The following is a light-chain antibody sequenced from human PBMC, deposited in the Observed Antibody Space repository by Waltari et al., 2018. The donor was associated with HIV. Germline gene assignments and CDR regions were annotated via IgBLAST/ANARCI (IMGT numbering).Light chain of an antibody. CDR2: KEN. CDR3: QSADSSGSYV. CDR1: ALPKLN. J-gene: IGLJ1*01. Sequence: SYELTQPHSVSVSPGKTARITCSGDALPKLNAYWYQQKPGQAPGFVVYKENEPPSRIPERFSGSSSGTTVTLTISGVQAYDEADYYCQSADSSGSYVLGTGTKVTGL. V-gene: IGLV3-25*03.